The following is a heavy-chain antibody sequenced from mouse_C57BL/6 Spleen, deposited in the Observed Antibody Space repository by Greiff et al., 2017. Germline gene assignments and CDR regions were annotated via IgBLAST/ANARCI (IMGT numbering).Heavy chain of an antibody. D-gene: IGHD2-14*01. CDR2: IYPGDGDT. Sequence: QVQLQQSGPELVKPGASVKISCKASGYAFSSSWMNWVKQRPGKGLEWIGRIYPGDGDTNYNGKFKGKATMTADKSSITAYMQLSSLTSEDSAVYFCARIGDYFDDWGQGTTLTVSS. CDR3: ARIGDYFDD. J-gene: IGHJ2*01. V-gene: IGHV1-82*01. CDR1: GYAFSSSW.